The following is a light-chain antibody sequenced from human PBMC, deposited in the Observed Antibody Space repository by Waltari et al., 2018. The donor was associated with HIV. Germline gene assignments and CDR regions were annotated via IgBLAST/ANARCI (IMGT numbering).Light chain of an antibody. V-gene: IGLV1-51*01. CDR1: TSNIGNHQ. J-gene: IGLJ1*01. CDR3: GAWDSSLSAVV. Sequence: QSVLTQPPSVSAAPGQKVTTPCSGSTSNIGNHQVSRYQQLPGTAPKLLIYDNNKRPSGIPDRFSASKSGTSATLGITGLQTGDEAEYYCGAWDSSLSAVVFGTGTKVTVL. CDR2: DNN.